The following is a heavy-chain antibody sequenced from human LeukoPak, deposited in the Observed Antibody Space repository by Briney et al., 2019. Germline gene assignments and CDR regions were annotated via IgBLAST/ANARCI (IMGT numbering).Heavy chain of an antibody. CDR2: IYYSGST. CDR1: GGSISSSSYY. Sequence: SETLSLTCTVSGGSISSSSYYWGWIRQPPGKGLEWIGSIYYSGSTYYNPSLKSRVTISVDTSKNQFSLKLSSVTAADTAMYYCASLLGTEPYNWFDPWGQGTLVTVSS. CDR3: ASLLGTEPYNWFDP. J-gene: IGHJ5*02. V-gene: IGHV4-39*07. D-gene: IGHD7-27*01.